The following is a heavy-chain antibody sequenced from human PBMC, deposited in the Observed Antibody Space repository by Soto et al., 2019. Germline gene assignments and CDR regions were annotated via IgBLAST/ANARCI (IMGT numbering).Heavy chain of an antibody. CDR3: ARVQVGSTREFDY. J-gene: IGHJ4*02. CDR2: IGSSGNTI. D-gene: IGHD2-2*01. CDR1: GFTFSDYY. V-gene: IGHV3-11*01. Sequence: QVQLVESGGGLVKPGGSLRLSCAASGFTFSDYYMIWIRQAPGKGLEWVSYIGSSGNTIYYADSVKGRFTISRDNAKNSLYLQMNSLRAEDSAVYFCARVQVGSTREFDYWGQGTVVTVSS.